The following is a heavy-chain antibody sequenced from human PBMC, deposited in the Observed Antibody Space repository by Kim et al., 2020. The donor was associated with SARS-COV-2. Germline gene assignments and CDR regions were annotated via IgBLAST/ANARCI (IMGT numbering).Heavy chain of an antibody. D-gene: IGHD3-22*01. J-gene: IGHJ4*02. V-gene: IGHV3-72*01. Sequence: GGSLRLSCAASGFTFSDHYMDWVRQAPGKGLEWVGRTRNKANSYTTEYAASVKGRFTISRDDSRNSLYLQMNSLKTEDTAVYYCARVRYFYDSSGYYSYFFDYWGQGTLVTVSS. CDR1: GFTFSDHY. CDR3: ARVRYFYDSSGYYSYFFDY. CDR2: TRNKANSYTT.